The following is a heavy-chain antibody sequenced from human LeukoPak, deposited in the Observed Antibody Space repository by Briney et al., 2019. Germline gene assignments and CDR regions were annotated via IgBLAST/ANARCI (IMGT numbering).Heavy chain of an antibody. D-gene: IGHD2-21*02. CDR1: DFAFTSSG. CDR3: ASWVVVTARGGAFDI. Sequence: TGGSLRLSCTASDFAFTSSGMSWFRQVPGTGLEWVSFISATGLSTYYADSVKGRFTVSRDNSKNTLYLQMNSLRAEDTAVYYCASWVVVTARGGAFDIWGQGTMVTVSS. CDR2: ISATGLST. J-gene: IGHJ3*02. V-gene: IGHV3-23*01.